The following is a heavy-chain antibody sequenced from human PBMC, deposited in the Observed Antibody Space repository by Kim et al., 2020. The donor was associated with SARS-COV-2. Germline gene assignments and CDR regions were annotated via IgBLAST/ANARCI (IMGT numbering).Heavy chain of an antibody. CDR2: IYYSGST. D-gene: IGHD2-2*03. V-gene: IGHV4-59*13. CDR3: AREIGYCSSTSCYHGMDV. CDR1: GGSISSYY. Sequence: TLSLTCTVSGGSISSYYWSWIRQPPGKGLEWIGYIYYSGSTNYNPSLKSRVTISVDTSKNQFSLKLSSVTAADTAVYYCAREIGYCSSTSCYHGMDVWG. J-gene: IGHJ6*02.